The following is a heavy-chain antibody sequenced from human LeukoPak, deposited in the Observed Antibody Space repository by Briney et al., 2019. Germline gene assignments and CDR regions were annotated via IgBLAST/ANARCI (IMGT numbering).Heavy chain of an antibody. Sequence: GASVKVSCKASGYTFTGYYMHWVRQAPGQGLEWMGWVNPTNGATNYAQKFQGRVTMTTDTSSNTAYMELSWLTSDDTAFYYCARPRIESGGYYYGHWGQGTLATVSS. CDR3: ARPRIESGGYYYGH. CDR2: VNPTNGAT. V-gene: IGHV1-2*02. D-gene: IGHD3-22*01. J-gene: IGHJ4*02. CDR1: GYTFTGYY.